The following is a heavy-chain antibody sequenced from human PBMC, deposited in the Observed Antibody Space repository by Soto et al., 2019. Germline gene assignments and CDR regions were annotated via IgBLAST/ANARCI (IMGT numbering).Heavy chain of an antibody. Sequence: SVKVSCKASGGTFSSYAISWVRQAPGQGLEWMGGIIPIFGTANYAQKFQGRVTITADESTSTAYMELSSLRSEDTAVYYCARVPAPYSGSYYGAFDIWGQGTMVTVSS. D-gene: IGHD1-26*01. CDR3: ARVPAPYSGSYYGAFDI. CDR2: IIPIFGTA. CDR1: GGTFSSYA. J-gene: IGHJ3*02. V-gene: IGHV1-69*13.